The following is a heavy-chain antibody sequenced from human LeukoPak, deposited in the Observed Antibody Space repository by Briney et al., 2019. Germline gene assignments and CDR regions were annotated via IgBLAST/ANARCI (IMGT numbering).Heavy chain of an antibody. D-gene: IGHD6-13*01. V-gene: IGHV3-30*18. CDR3: AKGRGAEAGTVYFDY. Sequence: GGSLRLSCAASGFTFDRFTIHWVRQTPGKGLEWVAVISFDGSNKNYADSVKGRFTISRDNSKNTLYLQMNSLRTEDTAVYYCAKGRGAEAGTVYFDYWGQGTLVTVSS. CDR2: ISFDGSNK. CDR1: GFTFDRFT. J-gene: IGHJ4*02.